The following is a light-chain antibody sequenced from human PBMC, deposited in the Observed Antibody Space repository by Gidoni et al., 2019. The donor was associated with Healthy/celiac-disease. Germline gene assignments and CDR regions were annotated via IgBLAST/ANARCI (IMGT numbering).Light chain of an antibody. CDR2: DAS. V-gene: IGKV3-11*01. J-gene: IGKJ3*01. Sequence: IVLTQSPPTLSLSPAERATLSCRASQSASSYLAWYQQKPGQAPRLLIYDASNRATGIPARFRGSGSGTDFTLTISSLEPEDFAVYYCQQRSNWNPRITFGPGTKVEIK. CDR3: QQRSNWNPRIT. CDR1: QSASSY.